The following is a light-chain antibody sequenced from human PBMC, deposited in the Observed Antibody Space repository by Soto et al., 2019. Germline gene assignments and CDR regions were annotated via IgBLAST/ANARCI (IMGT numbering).Light chain of an antibody. V-gene: IGLV2-8*01. CDR2: EVS. CDR1: SSDVGGYNY. Sequence: QSVLTQPPSASGSPGQSVTISCTGTSSDVGGYNYVSWYQQHPGKAPKLMIYEVSKRPSGVPDRFSGAKSGNTASLTVSGLQAEDEADYYCSSYACSNTVVFGGGTKLTVL. J-gene: IGLJ2*01. CDR3: SSYACSNTVV.